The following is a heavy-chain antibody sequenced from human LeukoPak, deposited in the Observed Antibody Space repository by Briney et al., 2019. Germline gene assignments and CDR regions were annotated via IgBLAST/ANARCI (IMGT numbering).Heavy chain of an antibody. V-gene: IGHV3-20*04. CDR1: GSTSSSYS. J-gene: IGHJ4*02. CDR3: ARDQVVYSSSWYGY. CDR2: INWNGGST. D-gene: IGHD6-13*01. Sequence: GGSLRLSCAASGSTSSSYSMNWVRQAPGKGLEWVSGINWNGGSTGYADSVKGRFTISRDNAKNSLYLQMNSLRAEDTALYYCARDQVVYSSSWYGYWGQGTLVTVSS.